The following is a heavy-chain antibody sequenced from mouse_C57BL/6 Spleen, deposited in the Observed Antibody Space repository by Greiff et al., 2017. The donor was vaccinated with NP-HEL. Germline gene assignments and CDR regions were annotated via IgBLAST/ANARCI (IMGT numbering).Heavy chain of an antibody. J-gene: IGHJ3*01. Sequence: QVQLQQPGAELVKPGASVKLSCKASGYTFTSYWMHWVKQRPGRGLEWIGRIDPNSGGTKYNEKFKSKATLTVDKPSSTAYMQLSSLTSEDSAVYYCASNNYYGYDWFAYWGQGTLVTVSA. CDR2: IDPNSGGT. CDR1: GYTFTSYW. CDR3: ASNNYYGYDWFAY. D-gene: IGHD2-2*01. V-gene: IGHV1-72*01.